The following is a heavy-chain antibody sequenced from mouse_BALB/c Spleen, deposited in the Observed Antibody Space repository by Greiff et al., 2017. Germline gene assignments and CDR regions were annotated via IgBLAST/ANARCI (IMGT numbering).Heavy chain of an antibody. D-gene: IGHD2-10*02. CDR2: IYPGNSDT. CDR1: GYSFTSYW. J-gene: IGHJ4*01. Sequence: DVQLQESGTVLARPGASVKMSCKASGYSFTSYWMHWVKQRPGQGLEWIGAIYPGNSDTSYNQKFKGKAKLTAVTSASTAYMELSSLTNEDSAVYYCTREARYGNYAMDYWGQGTSVTVSS. V-gene: IGHV1-5*01. CDR3: TREARYGNYAMDY.